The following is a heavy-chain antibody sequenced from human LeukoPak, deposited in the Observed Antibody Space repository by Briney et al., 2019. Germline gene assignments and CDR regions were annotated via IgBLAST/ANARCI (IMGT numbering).Heavy chain of an antibody. D-gene: IGHD1-26*01. CDR1: GGSISSSSYY. V-gene: IGHV4-39*02. CDR2: IYYSGST. Sequence: SETLSLTCTVSGGSISSSSYYWGWIRQPPGKGLEWIGSIYYSGSTYYNPSLKSRVTISVDTSKNQFSLKLSSVTAADTAVYYCAREPLAGAQDYFDYWGQGTLVTVSS. J-gene: IGHJ4*02. CDR3: AREPLAGAQDYFDY.